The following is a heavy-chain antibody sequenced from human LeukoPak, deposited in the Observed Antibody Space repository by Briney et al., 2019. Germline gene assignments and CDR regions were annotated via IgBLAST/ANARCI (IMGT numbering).Heavy chain of an antibody. CDR1: GFTFSSYG. Sequence: GGSLRLSCAASGFTFSSYGMNWVRQAPGKGVEGVSYISSSGSTIYYADSVKGRFTISRDNAKNSLYLQMNSLRAEDTAVYYCASSSSWYDYWGQGTLVTVSS. J-gene: IGHJ4*02. D-gene: IGHD6-13*01. CDR3: ASSSSWYDY. V-gene: IGHV3-48*03. CDR2: ISSSGSTI.